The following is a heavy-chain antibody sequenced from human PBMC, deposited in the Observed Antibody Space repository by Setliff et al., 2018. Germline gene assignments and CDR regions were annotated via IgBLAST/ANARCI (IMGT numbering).Heavy chain of an antibody. CDR2: MSPQSDNT. D-gene: IGHD4-17*01. Sequence: ASVKVSCKASGYTFSAYDFNWVRQAPGQGLEWVGSMSPQSDNTVYAQKFLGRVTMTKNTSISTAYMELSSLRSDDTAVYYCARVAYGLEYFQFWGQGTLVTVSS. J-gene: IGHJ1*01. CDR1: GYTFSAYD. V-gene: IGHV1-8*02. CDR3: ARVAYGLEYFQF.